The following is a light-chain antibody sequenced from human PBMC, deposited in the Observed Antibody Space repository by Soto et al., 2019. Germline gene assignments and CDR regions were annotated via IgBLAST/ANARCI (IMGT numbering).Light chain of an antibody. J-gene: IGLJ1*01. Sequence: QSVLTQSPSVSGAPRQSVNISCSGNNSNIGSNAVHWYQQLPGKAPKLLMYYNDMLPSGVSDRFSGSKSGTSASLAISGLQSEDEADYYCSSYAGNYVYVFGSGTKVTVL. CDR1: NSNIGSNA. V-gene: IGLV1-36*01. CDR3: SSYAGNYVYV. CDR2: YND.